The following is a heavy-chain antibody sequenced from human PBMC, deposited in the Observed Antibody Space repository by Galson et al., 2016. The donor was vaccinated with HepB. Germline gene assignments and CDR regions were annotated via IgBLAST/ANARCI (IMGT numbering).Heavy chain of an antibody. CDR1: GFNFNIYR. D-gene: IGHD3-10*01. J-gene: IGHJ4*02. CDR3: AKDHSLGPGVVYYFDY. Sequence: SLRLSCAVSGFNFNIYRMNWVRQAPGKGLEWVAAIGFNPNNLYYADSVKGRFTIARDNTRSSLFLQMNSLTVEDTAVYFCAKDHSLGPGVVYYFDYWGQGTVVTFAS. V-gene: IGHV3-21*01. CDR2: IGFNPNNL.